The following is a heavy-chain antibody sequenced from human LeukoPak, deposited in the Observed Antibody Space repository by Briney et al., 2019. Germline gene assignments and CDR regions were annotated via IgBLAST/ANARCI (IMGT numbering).Heavy chain of an antibody. CDR1: GYTFTSYG. Sequence: ASVKVSCKASGYTFTSYGISWVRQAPGQGLEWMGWINPNSGGIDYAQKFQGRVTMTRDTSISTAYMELSRLRSDDTAVYYCAREGSSSGYDYWGQGALVTVSS. D-gene: IGHD6-13*01. CDR2: INPNSGGI. J-gene: IGHJ4*02. V-gene: IGHV1-2*02. CDR3: AREGSSSGYDY.